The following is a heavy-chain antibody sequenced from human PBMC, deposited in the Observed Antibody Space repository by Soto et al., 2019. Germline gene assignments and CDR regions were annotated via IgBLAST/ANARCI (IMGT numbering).Heavy chain of an antibody. CDR1: GESFSGYY. J-gene: IGHJ3*02. CDR2: INHSGST. CDR3: ARHGGDGTAFDI. V-gene: IGHV4-34*01. Sequence: SETLSLTCAVYGESFSGYYWSWIRQPPGKGLEWIGEINHSGSTNYNPSLKSRVTISVDTSKNQFSLKLSSVTAADTAVYYCARHGGDGTAFDIWGQGTMVTVSS. D-gene: IGHD2-21*02.